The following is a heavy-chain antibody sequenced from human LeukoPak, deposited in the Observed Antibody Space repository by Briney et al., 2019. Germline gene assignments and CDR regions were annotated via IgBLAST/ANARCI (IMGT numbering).Heavy chain of an antibody. CDR2: ISSSSSTI. V-gene: IGHV3-48*02. Sequence: GGSLRLSCAASGFTFSSYSMNWVRQAPGKGLEWVSYISSSSSTIYYADSVKGRFTISRDNAKNSLYLQMNSLRDEDTAVYYCARDKERGWFGEFPNWFDPWGQGTLATVSS. CDR3: ARDKERGWFGEFPNWFDP. D-gene: IGHD3-10*01. J-gene: IGHJ5*02. CDR1: GFTFSSYS.